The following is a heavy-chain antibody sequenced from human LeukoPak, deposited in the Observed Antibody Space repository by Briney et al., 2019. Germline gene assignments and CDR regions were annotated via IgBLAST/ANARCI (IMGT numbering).Heavy chain of an antibody. CDR3: ARDACGGDCYRLSYYFDY. V-gene: IGHV3-33*01. Sequence: GGSLRLSCAASGFTFSSYGMHWVRQAPGKGLEWVAVIWYDESNKYYADSVKGRFTISRDNSKNTLYLQMNSLRAEDTAVYYCARDACGGDCYRLSYYFDYWGQGTLVTVSS. D-gene: IGHD2-21*02. J-gene: IGHJ4*02. CDR1: GFTFSSYG. CDR2: IWYDESNK.